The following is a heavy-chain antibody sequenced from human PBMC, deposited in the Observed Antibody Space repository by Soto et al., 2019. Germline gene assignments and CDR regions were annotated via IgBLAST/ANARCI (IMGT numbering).Heavy chain of an antibody. V-gene: IGHV3-23*01. Sequence: PGGSLRLSCAASGFTFSTYAMNWVRQAPGKGLEWVSGITSNGDNRYYADSVKGRFTISRDNSKNTLYLKMNSLRADDTDVYYCEKESSSNSSPQWGQGTLVTVSP. CDR3: EKESSSNSSPQ. J-gene: IGHJ4*02. CDR2: ITSNGDNR. CDR1: GFTFSTYA. D-gene: IGHD2-2*01.